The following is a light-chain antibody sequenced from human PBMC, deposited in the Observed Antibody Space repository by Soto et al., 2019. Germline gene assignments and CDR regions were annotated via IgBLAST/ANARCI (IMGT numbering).Light chain of an antibody. CDR3: CSRL. CDR1: SSDVGGYNY. CDR2: EVA. J-gene: IGLJ2*01. V-gene: IGLV2-14*01. Sequence: QSALTQPASVSGSPGQSITISCTGTSSDVGGYNYVSWYQQHPGKAPKLIIYEVAKRPSGVPARFSGSQSGDTASLTISGLQAEDEADYYCCSRLFGGGTKLTVL.